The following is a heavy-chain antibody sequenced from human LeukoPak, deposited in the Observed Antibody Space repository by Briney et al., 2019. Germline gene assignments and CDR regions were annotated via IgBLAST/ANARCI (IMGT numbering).Heavy chain of an antibody. CDR3: ASYIAARAYWYFDL. J-gene: IGHJ2*01. CDR2: IYTSGST. CDR1: GGSISSGNYY. D-gene: IGHD6-6*01. V-gene: IGHV4-61*02. Sequence: SQTLSLTCTVSGGSISSGNYYWSWIRQPAGKGLEWIGRIYTSGSTSYNPSLKSRVTISVDTSKNQFSLKLSSVTAADTAVYYCASYIAARAYWYFDLWGRGTLVTVSS.